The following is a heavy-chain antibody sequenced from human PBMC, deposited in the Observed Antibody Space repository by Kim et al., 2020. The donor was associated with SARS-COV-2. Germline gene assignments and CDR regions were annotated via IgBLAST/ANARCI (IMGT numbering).Heavy chain of an antibody. CDR2: ISYDGSNK. D-gene: IGHD4-4*01. CDR3: AKDRSTVTTSPPYGMDV. V-gene: IGHV3-30*18. CDR1: GFTFSSYG. Sequence: GSLRLSCAASGFTFSSYGMHWVRQAPGKGLEWVAVISYDGSNKYYADSVKGRFTISRDNSKNTLYLQMNSLRAEDTAVYYCAKDRSTVTTSPPYGMDVWGQGTTVTVSS. J-gene: IGHJ6*02.